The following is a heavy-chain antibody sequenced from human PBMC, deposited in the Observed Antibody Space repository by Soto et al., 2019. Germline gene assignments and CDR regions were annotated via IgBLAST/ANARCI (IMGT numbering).Heavy chain of an antibody. CDR2: INHSGST. D-gene: IGHD3-9*01. CDR1: GGSFSGYY. Sequence: SETLSLTCAVYGGSFSGYYWSWIRQPPGKGLEWIGEINHSGSTNYNPSLKSRVTISVDTSKNQFSLKLSSVTAADTAVYYCARKGRSLTPFDYWGQGTLVTVSS. J-gene: IGHJ4*02. CDR3: ARKGRSLTPFDY. V-gene: IGHV4-34*01.